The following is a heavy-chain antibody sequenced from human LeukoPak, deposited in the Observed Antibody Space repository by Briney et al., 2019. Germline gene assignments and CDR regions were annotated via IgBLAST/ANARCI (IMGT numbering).Heavy chain of an antibody. CDR3: TTEYMTSAWRWGY. Sequence: SVKVSCKISGHTLTELSVHWVRQAPGKGLEWLGGFDIEDEKRWYQRKFRGRVTVTEDTSIDTAYMELSGLTSDDTAVYFCTTEYMTSAWRWGYWGQGTLVVVSS. CDR1: GHTLTELS. J-gene: IGHJ4*02. V-gene: IGHV1-24*01. CDR2: FDIEDEKR. D-gene: IGHD3-16*01.